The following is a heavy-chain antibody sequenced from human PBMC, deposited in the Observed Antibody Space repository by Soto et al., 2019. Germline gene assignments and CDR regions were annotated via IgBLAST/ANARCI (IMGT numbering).Heavy chain of an antibody. CDR3: AQSLGGWLYYFDY. Sequence: EVQLLESGGGLVQPGGSLRLSCAASGFTFSSYAMSWVRQAPGKGLEWVSAISGSGGSTYYADSVKGRFTISRDNSKNPLYLQMNSLRAEDTAVYYCAQSLGGWLYYFDYWGQGTLVTVSS. CDR1: GFTFSSYA. V-gene: IGHV3-23*01. D-gene: IGHD6-19*01. CDR2: ISGSGGST. J-gene: IGHJ4*02.